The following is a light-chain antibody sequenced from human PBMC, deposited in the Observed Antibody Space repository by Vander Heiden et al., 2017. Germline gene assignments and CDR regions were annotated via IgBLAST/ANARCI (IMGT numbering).Light chain of an antibody. CDR2: ATS. Sequence: AIRMIQSPSSIPASTGDRVTITCRASQSVSTFLAWYQQKPGKAPKLLIYATSTLQSGVPSRFSASGSGTDFTLTISCLQSEDFATYYCQHYYNYPRTFGQGTKVEVK. CDR1: QSVSTF. CDR3: QHYYNYPRT. J-gene: IGKJ1*01. V-gene: IGKV1-8*01.